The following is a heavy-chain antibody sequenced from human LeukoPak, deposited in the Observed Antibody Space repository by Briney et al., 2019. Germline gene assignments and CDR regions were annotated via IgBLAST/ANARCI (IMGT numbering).Heavy chain of an antibody. Sequence: ASVKVSCKASGYTFTSYAMHWVRQAPGQRLEWMGWINAGNGNTKYSQKFQGRVTITRDTSASTAYMELSSLRSEDTAVYYCARDQRYSSSWYPNYYYYYGMDVWGQGTTVTVSS. J-gene: IGHJ6*02. D-gene: IGHD6-13*01. CDR3: ARDQRYSSSWYPNYYYYYGMDV. V-gene: IGHV1-3*01. CDR2: INAGNGNT. CDR1: GYTFTSYA.